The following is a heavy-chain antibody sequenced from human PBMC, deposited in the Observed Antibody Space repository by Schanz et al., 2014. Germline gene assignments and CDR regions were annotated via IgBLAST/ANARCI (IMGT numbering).Heavy chain of an antibody. D-gene: IGHD3-10*02. V-gene: IGHV1-3*01. J-gene: IGHJ4*02. CDR3: ARDRRVFDRDDLYYFDS. CDR1: EYSFTSYS. CDR2: ISVYNHNK. Sequence: QVHLVQSGAEVKRPGASVKVSCKASEYSFTSYSMHWVRQAPGQRLEWMGWISVYNHNKEYDQKFQGRVTMTTDTYTSTAYMALTDLRSDDTAVYYCARDRRVFDRDDLYYFDSWGQGTLVTVSS.